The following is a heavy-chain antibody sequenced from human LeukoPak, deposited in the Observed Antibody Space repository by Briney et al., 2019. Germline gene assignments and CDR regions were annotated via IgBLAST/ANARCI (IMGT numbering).Heavy chain of an antibody. CDR3: ASNNDWSFDY. CDR2: IKEDGSVK. V-gene: IGHV3-7*05. Sequence: GGSLRLSCAGSGFTFSSHWMSWLRQAPGKGLEWVANIKEDGSVKNYGDSVKGRFTVSRDNAKNSLYLQMNSLRVEDTAVYYWASNNDWSFDYGGQGTLVTVSS. J-gene: IGHJ4*02. CDR1: GFTFSSHW. D-gene: IGHD3-9*01.